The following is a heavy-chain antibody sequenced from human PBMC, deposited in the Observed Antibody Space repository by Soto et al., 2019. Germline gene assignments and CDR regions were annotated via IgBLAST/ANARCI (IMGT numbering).Heavy chain of an antibody. Sequence: PGESQKISCKASGYIIKNYWIGWVRQMPGQGQEWMGIIFPDDSDTRYSPSFQGHVTISVDKSISTAYVQWSSLKAADSAIYYCFRGGVTFHTFDYWGQGTLVTVSS. J-gene: IGHJ4*02. CDR3: FRGGVTFHTFDY. CDR2: IFPDDSDT. D-gene: IGHD3-16*01. CDR1: GYIIKNYW. V-gene: IGHV5-51*01.